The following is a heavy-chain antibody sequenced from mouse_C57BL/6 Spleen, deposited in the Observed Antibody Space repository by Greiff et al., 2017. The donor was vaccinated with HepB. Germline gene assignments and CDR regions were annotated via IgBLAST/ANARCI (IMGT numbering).Heavy chain of an antibody. V-gene: IGHV1-82*01. CDR1: GYEFSSSW. CDR2: IYPGDGDT. D-gene: IGHD4-1*02. J-gene: IGHJ2*01. CDR3: ARSNSLYYFDY. Sequence: VQLQESGPELVKPGASVKISCKASGYEFSSSWMNWVKQRPGKGLEWIGRIYPGDGDTNYNGKFKGKATLTADKSSSTAYMQLSSLTSEDSAVYFCARSNSLYYFDYWGQGTTLTVSS.